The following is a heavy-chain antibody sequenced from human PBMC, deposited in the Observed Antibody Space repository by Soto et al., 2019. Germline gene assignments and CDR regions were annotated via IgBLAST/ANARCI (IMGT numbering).Heavy chain of an antibody. V-gene: IGHV3-48*03. Sequence: EVQLVESGGGLVQPGGSLRLSCAASGFTFSSYEMNWVRQAPGKGLEWVSYISSSGSTIYYADSVKGRFTISRDNAKNALYLQMNSRRAEDTAVYYCARGQYSGGGGYFDYWGQETLVTVSS. D-gene: IGHD6-19*01. J-gene: IGHJ4*02. CDR2: ISSSGSTI. CDR3: ARGQYSGGGGYFDY. CDR1: GFTFSSYE.